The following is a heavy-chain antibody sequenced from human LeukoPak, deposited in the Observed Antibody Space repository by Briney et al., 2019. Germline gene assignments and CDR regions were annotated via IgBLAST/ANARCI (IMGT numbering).Heavy chain of an antibody. J-gene: IGHJ5*02. CDR3: ARSWDYYDSSGPFDP. CDR2: ISAYNGNT. V-gene: IGHV1-18*01. CDR1: GYTFTSYG. D-gene: IGHD3-22*01. Sequence: ASVKVSCKASGYTFTSYGISWVRQAPGQGLEWMGWISAYNGNTNYAQKLQGRVTMTTDTSTSTAYMELRSLRSDDTAVYYCARSWDYYDSSGPFDPWGQGTLVTVSS.